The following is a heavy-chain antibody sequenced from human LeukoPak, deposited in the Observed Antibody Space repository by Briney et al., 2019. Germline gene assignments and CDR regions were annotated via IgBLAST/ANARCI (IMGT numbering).Heavy chain of an antibody. V-gene: IGHV5-51*01. J-gene: IGHJ2*01. CDR2: IYPGDSDT. CDR1: GYSFTRKW. CDR3: ARRVVNNRNWYFDL. Sequence: GESLKISCKGSGYSFTRKWIGWVRQMPGKGLEWMAIIYPGDSDTRYSPSFQGQVTILADKSINTAYLQWSSLKASDTAMYYCARRVVNNRNWYFDLWGRGTLVTVSS. D-gene: IGHD4-23*01.